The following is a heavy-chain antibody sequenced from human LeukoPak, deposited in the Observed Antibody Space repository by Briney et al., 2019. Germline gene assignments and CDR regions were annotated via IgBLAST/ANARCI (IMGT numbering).Heavy chain of an antibody. CDR2: ISAYNGNT. CDR3: ARVEEYHYGSGTSPQGP. D-gene: IGHD3-10*01. CDR1: GYTFTSYG. J-gene: IGHJ5*02. Sequence: ASVKVSCKASGYTFTSYGISWVRQAPGQGLEWMGWISAYNGNTNYAQKLQGRVTMTTDTSTSTAYMELRSLRSDDTAVYYCARVEEYHYGSGTSPQGPWGQGTLVTVSS. V-gene: IGHV1-18*01.